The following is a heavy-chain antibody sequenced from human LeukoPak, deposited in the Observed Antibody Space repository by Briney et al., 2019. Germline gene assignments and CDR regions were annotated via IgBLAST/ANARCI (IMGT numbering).Heavy chain of an antibody. CDR1: GGTFSSYA. CDR2: IIPIFGTA. J-gene: IGHJ6*03. D-gene: IGHD3-3*01. CDR3: ANLYLGTIFGVVIMPTHYYMDV. Sequence: ASVKVSCKASGGTFSSYAISWVRQAPGQGLEWMGGIIPIFGTANYAQKFQGRVTITADESTSTAYMELSSLRSEDTAVYYCANLYLGTIFGVVIMPTHYYMDVWGKGTTVTVSS. V-gene: IGHV1-69*01.